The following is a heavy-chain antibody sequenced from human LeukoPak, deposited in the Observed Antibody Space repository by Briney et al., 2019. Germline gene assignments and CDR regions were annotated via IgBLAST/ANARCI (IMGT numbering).Heavy chain of an antibody. D-gene: IGHD6-19*01. CDR1: GESVSNNSTG. CDR3: ARDLIAVAVDPDYYYYYMAV. V-gene: IGHV6-1*01. J-gene: IGHJ6*03. CDR2: TYYRSKWYN. Sequence: SQTLSLTCAISGESVSNNSTGWNWISQSPSRGLEWLGRTYYRSKWYNDYAVSVKSRITINPDTSKNQFSLQLNSVTPEDTAVYYCARDLIAVAVDPDYYYYYMAVWGKGTTVTVSS.